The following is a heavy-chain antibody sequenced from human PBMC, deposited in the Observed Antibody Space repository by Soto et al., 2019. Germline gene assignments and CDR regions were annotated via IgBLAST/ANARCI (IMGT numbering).Heavy chain of an antibody. Sequence: GSLRLSCVAPGXTFSSYAMTWVRQAPGKGLELVSAISGGDGSPYYADSVKGRFTISRDNSKNTLYLQMNILRADYTAAYYFEKGHTYNYESLAFSVFYCWGRGTQVPVSS. CDR3: EKGHTYNYESLAFSVFYC. J-gene: IGHJ4*02. CDR2: ISGGDGSP. CDR1: GXTFSSYA. V-gene: IGHV3-23*01. D-gene: IGHD3-16*01.